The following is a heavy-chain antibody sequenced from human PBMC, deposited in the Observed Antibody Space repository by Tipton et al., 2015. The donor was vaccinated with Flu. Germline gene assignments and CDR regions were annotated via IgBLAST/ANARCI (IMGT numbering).Heavy chain of an antibody. Sequence: TLSLTCSVSGGSINSDAYYWNWIRQPAGKELEWIGRVFTSGVTHYNPSLKSRLTMSADTSKNQFSLKLTSVTAADTAVYYCARGSGSGTYVIFDYWGQGTLVTVSS. CDR2: VFTSGVT. D-gene: IGHD3-10*01. J-gene: IGHJ4*02. CDR1: GGSINSDAYY. V-gene: IGHV4-61*02. CDR3: ARGSGSGTYVIFDY.